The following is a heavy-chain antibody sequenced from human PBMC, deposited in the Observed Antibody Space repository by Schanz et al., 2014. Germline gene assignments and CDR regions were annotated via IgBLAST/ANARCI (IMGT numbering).Heavy chain of an antibody. J-gene: IGHJ4*02. Sequence: QVQMVESGGGVVQPGRSLRLSCAASGFTFSDHYMDWVRQAPGKGPEWVAVIWYDENNKYYADSVKGRFTMSRDNSKNTLYLQMNSLRAEDTAVYYCARANYRRKINFDYWGRGTLVTVSS. D-gene: IGHD3-10*01. V-gene: IGHV3-33*08. CDR3: ARANYRRKINFDY. CDR2: IWYDENNK. CDR1: GFTFSDHY.